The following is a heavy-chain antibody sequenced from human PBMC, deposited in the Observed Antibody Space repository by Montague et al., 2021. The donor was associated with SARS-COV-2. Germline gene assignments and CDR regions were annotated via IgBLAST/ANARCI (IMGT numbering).Heavy chain of an antibody. Sequence: SETLSPTCTVHRGSFSGYYWTWIRQPPGKGLEWIGEINHSGGVNYNPSLKSRVTISVDTSKNHFSLKLRSVTAGDTAIYYCARGYCSSTTCYRSLHYWGQGTLVAVSS. D-gene: IGHD2-2*01. CDR2: INHSGGV. J-gene: IGHJ4*02. V-gene: IGHV4-34*01. CDR1: RGSFSGYY. CDR3: ARGYCSSTTCYRSLHY.